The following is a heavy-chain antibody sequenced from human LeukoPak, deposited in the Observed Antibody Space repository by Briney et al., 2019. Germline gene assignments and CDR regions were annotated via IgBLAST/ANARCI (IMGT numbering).Heavy chain of an antibody. D-gene: IGHD3-22*01. CDR2: FDLEDGET. Sequence: GASVKVSCKVSGYTLTELSMHWVRQAPGKGLEWMGGFDLEDGETIYAQKFQGRVTMTEDTSTDTAYMELSSLRSEDTAVYYCATRGSLGYYDSSGGYWGQGTLVTVSS. CDR1: GYTLTELS. V-gene: IGHV1-24*01. J-gene: IGHJ4*02. CDR3: ATRGSLGYYDSSGGY.